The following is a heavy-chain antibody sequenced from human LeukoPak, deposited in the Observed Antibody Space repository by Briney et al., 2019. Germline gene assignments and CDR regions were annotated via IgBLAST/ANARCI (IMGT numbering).Heavy chain of an antibody. Sequence: PSETLSLTCTVSGYSISSGYYWGWIRQPPGKGLERIGSIYHSGSTYYNPSLKSRVTISVDTSKNQFSLKLSSVTAADTAVYYCARDNYDILTGTHSDYWGQGTLVTVSS. CDR2: IYHSGST. V-gene: IGHV4-38-2*02. CDR3: ARDNYDILTGTHSDY. CDR1: GYSISSGYY. D-gene: IGHD3-9*01. J-gene: IGHJ4*02.